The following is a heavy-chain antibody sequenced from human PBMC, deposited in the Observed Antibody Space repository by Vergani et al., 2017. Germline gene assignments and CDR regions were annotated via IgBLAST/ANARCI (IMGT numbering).Heavy chain of an antibody. J-gene: IGHJ4*02. Sequence: QVQLVQSGAEVKKPGSSVKVSCKASGGTFSSYAISWVRQAHGQGLEWMGGIIPIFGTANYAQKFQGRVTMTADESTSTAYMELSSLRSEETAVYYCARGGIAARRHFDYWGQGTLVTVSS. V-gene: IGHV1-69*01. CDR3: ARGGIAARRHFDY. D-gene: IGHD6-6*01. CDR2: IIPIFGTA. CDR1: GGTFSSYA.